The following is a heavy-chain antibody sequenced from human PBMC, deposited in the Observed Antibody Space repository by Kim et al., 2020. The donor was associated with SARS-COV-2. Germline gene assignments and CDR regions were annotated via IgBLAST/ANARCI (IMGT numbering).Heavy chain of an antibody. J-gene: IGHJ1*01. CDR1: GFTFGDYA. CDR2: IRSKAYGGTT. V-gene: IGHV3-49*03. CDR3: TRDLRYSSGWYIGEKDAEYFQH. D-gene: IGHD6-19*01. Sequence: GGSLRLSCTASGFTFGDYAMSWFRQAPGKGLEWVGFIRSKAYGGTTEYAASVKGRFTISRDDSKSIAYLQMNSLKTEDTAVYYCTRDLRYSSGWYIGEKDAEYFQHWGQGTLVTVSS.